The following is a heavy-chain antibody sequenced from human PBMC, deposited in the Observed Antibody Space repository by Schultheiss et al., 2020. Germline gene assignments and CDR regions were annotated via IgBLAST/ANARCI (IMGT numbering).Heavy chain of an antibody. CDR1: GFSLSTSGVG. CDR3: ARTTVGDTAMVSYYYYYMDV. CDR2: IYWDDDT. D-gene: IGHD5-18*01. V-gene: IGHV2-70*01. J-gene: IGHJ6*03. Sequence: SGPTLVKPTQTLTLTCTFSGFSLSTSGVGVGWIRQPPGKALEWLALIYWDDDTYYSTSLRTRLTISKDTSKKQVVLTMTNMDPVDTATYYCARTTVGDTAMVSYYYYYMDVWGKGTTVTVSS.